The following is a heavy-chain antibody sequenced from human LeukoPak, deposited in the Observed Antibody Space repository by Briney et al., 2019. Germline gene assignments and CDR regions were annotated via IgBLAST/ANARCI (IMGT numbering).Heavy chain of an antibody. CDR3: AREGITMIVARMGFDY. D-gene: IGHD3-22*01. J-gene: IGHJ4*02. CDR1: GGSISSYY. V-gene: IGHV4-4*07. Sequence: PSETLSLTCTVSGGSISSYYWSWIRQPAGKGLEWIGRIYTSGSTNYNPSLKSRVTMSVDTSKNQFSLKLSSVTAADAAVYYCAREGITMIVARMGFDYWGQGTLVTVSS. CDR2: IYTSGST.